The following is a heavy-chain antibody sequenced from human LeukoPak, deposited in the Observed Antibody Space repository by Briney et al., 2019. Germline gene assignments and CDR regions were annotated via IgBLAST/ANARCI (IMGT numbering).Heavy chain of an antibody. CDR2: MNPNSGNT. CDR3: ARGGASAAARRFDP. V-gene: IGHV1-8*01. CDR1: GYTFTSYD. D-gene: IGHD6-13*01. J-gene: IGHJ5*02. Sequence: ASVRVSGKASGYTFTSYDINWVRRAPGQGLEWMGWMNPNSGNTGYAQKFQGRVTITSSTSTSTAFMELGSLTSEDTAVYYCARGGASAAARRFDPWGQGILVTVSS.